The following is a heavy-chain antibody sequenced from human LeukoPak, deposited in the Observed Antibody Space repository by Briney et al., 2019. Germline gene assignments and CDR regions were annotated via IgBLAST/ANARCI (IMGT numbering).Heavy chain of an antibody. CDR3: ARGADRWNYFDY. D-gene: IGHD4-23*01. Sequence: PGGSLRLSCAASGFTVSSNFLSWVRQAPGKGLEWVSVIYSGGKTYYADSVKGRFTISRDNSKNTPYLQMNSLRAEDTAVYYCARGADRWNYFDYWAREPWSLSPQ. V-gene: IGHV3-53*01. J-gene: IGHJ4*02. CDR1: GFTVSSNF. CDR2: IYSGGKT.